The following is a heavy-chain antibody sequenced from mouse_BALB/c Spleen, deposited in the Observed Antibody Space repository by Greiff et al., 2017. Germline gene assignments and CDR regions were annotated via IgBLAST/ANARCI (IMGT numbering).Heavy chain of an antibody. J-gene: IGHJ2*01. CDR1: GYTFTDYN. V-gene: IGHV1S29*02. D-gene: IGHD1-1*01. CDR3: ARRDYGSRFDY. CDR2: IYPYNGGT. Sequence: EVQLHQSGPELVKPGASVKISCKASGYTFTDYNMHWVKQSHGKSLEWIGYIYPYNGGTGYNQKFKSKATLTVDNSSSTAYMELRSLTSEDSAVYYCARRDYGSRFDYWGQGTTLTVSS.